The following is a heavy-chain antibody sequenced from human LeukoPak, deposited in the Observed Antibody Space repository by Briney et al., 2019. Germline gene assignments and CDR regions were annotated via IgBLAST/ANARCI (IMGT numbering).Heavy chain of an antibody. Sequence: PGGSLTLSCITSGFAFSNYWMYWVRQAPGKGLDWVSRIKSDGSGITYSDAVEGRFTISRDNFKNTLYLQMNSLRDEDTAVYYCVRGQTIDYRGQGTLVTVSS. J-gene: IGHJ4*02. CDR2: IKSDGSGI. V-gene: IGHV3-74*03. CDR1: GFAFSNYW. CDR3: VRGQTIDY. D-gene: IGHD3-3*01.